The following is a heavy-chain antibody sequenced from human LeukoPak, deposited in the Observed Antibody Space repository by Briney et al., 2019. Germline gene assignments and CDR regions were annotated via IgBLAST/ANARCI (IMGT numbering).Heavy chain of an antibody. CDR1: GLTFTNAW. J-gene: IGHJ5*02. CDR3: TTDTQCGGSCYWNWFDP. Sequence: PGGPLRLSCAASGLTFTNAWMSGVRQAPGKAREWLGRIKSKIDGETTDYAAPVKDKFTISSNDSKNTLYLQMNSLKTEDTAVYYCTTDTQCGGSCYWNWFDPWGQGTLVTVSS. D-gene: IGHD2-15*01. CDR2: IKSKIDGETT. V-gene: IGHV3-15*01.